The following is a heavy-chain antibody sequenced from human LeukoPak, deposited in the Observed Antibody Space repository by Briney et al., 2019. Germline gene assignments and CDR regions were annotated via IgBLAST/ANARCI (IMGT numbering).Heavy chain of an antibody. J-gene: IGHJ4*02. V-gene: IGHV3-66*01. CDR2: IYSGGGT. CDR3: ARDSSGPLY. D-gene: IGHD6-19*01. Sequence: PGGSLRLSCAASGFTFSSYWMHWVRQAPGKGLVWVSVIYSGGGTYYADSVKGRFTISRDNSKNTLYLQMNSLRAEDTAVYYCARDSSGPLYWGQGTLVTVSS. CDR1: GFTFSSYW.